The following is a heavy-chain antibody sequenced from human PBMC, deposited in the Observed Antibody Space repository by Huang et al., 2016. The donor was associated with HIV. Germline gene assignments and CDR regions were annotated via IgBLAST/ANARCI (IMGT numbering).Heavy chain of an antibody. CDR2: INHLGIP. CDR3: ARDATKNPRGWFDP. D-gene: IGHD3-10*01. J-gene: IGHJ5*02. Sequence: QVHLQQWGAGLLKSAETLSLTCAVYGGSLSGYYWSWLRQTPGKGLEWIGEINHLGIPNYNPSLKSRVSISMDGSKKQFSLKVRSISDADTAVYFCARDATKNPRGWFDPWGQGTLVTVSS. V-gene: IGHV4-34*02. CDR1: GGSLSGYY.